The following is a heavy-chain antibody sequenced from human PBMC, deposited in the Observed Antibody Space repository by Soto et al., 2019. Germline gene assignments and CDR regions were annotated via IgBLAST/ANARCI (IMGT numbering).Heavy chain of an antibody. V-gene: IGHV3-33*01. J-gene: IGHJ4*02. CDR1: GFTFSDYG. D-gene: IGHD1-1*01. Sequence: QVQLVESGGGVVQPGRSLRLSCAASGFTFSDYGMHWVRQAPGKWLEWVAVIWYDGSNKYYADSVKGRFTISRDNSRNTLYLQINSLRADDTAVYYCARQSLGNIRLRGLDYWGQGTLVTVSS. CDR2: IWYDGSNK. CDR3: ARQSLGNIRLRGLDY.